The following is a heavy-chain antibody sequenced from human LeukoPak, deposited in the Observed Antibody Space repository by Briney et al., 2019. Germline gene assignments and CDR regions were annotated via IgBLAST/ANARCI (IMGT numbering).Heavy chain of an antibody. D-gene: IGHD3-10*01. V-gene: IGHV4-4*07. Sequence: SETLSLTCTVSAGSISNYFWSWIRQPAGKGLEWIGRIYTSVTTNYSPSLKSRVTISVDTSTNQFSLKRTSVTAADTAVYYCARENGSGRSGLDFWGQGTLVTVSS. J-gene: IGHJ4*02. CDR1: AGSISNYF. CDR3: ARENGSGRSGLDF. CDR2: IYTSVTT.